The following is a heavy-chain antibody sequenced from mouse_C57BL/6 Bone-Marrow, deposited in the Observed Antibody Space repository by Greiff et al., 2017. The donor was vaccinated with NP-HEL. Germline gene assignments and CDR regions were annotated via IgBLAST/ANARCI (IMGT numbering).Heavy chain of an antibody. J-gene: IGHJ3*01. Sequence: EVQLVESGAELVKPGASVKLSCTASGFNIKDYYMHWVKQRTEQGLEWIGRIDPEDGETKYAPKFPGKATITADTSSNTAYLQLSSLTSEDTAVYYCARVTTVVRPDWGQGTLVTVSA. D-gene: IGHD1-1*01. CDR2: IDPEDGET. CDR3: ARVTTVVRPD. V-gene: IGHV14-2*01. CDR1: GFNIKDYY.